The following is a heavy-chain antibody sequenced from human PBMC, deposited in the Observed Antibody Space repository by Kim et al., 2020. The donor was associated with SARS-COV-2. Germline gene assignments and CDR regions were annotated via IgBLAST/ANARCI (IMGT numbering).Heavy chain of an antibody. V-gene: IGHV1-3*01. J-gene: IGHJ5*02. Sequence: ASVKVSCKASGYTFDTFSLYWLRQAPGQRFEWMGWINGGNGNTRYSQNFQGRVIFTRDTSATTAYMELTSLTFKDTAVYYCAREGSGSYNWLDPWGQGNL. CDR2: INGGNGNT. CDR1: GYTFDTFS. CDR3: AREGSGSYNWLDP. D-gene: IGHD3-10*01.